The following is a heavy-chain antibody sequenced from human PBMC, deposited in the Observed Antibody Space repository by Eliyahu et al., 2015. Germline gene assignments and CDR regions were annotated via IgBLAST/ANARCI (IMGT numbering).Heavy chain of an antibody. V-gene: IGHV4-31*03. D-gene: IGHD4-23*01. CDR1: GGSISSGGYY. CDR2: IYYSGNT. J-gene: IGHJ3*02. Sequence: QVQLQESGPGLVKPSQTLSLTCTVSGGSISSGGYYXSWXRQHPGKGLEWIGYIYYSGNTYYNPSLKSRVTISVDTSKNQFSLKLSSVTAADTAVYYCARSSLNSPNAFDIWGQGTMVTVSS. CDR3: ARSSLNSPNAFDI.